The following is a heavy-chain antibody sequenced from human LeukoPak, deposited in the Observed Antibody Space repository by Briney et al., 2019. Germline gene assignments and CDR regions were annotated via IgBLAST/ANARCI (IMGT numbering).Heavy chain of an antibody. CDR2: INHSASA. D-gene: IGHD3-16*02. CDR3: AREIIWGTYRRLYYFDS. V-gene: IGHV4-34*01. CDR1: GGSFSGYY. Sequence: SETLSLTCAVYGGSFSGYYWNWIRQVPGKGLEWIGEINHSASARYSPSLKSRVTISVDTSRNQFSLKLTSVTAADTAIYYCAREIIWGTYRRLYYFDSWGQGTLVTVSS. J-gene: IGHJ4*02.